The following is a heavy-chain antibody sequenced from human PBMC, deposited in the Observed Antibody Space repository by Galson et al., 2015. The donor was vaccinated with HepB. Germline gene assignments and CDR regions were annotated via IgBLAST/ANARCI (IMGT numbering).Heavy chain of an antibody. Sequence: SLRLSCAASGFTFSDAWMSWVRQAPGKGLEWVGRIKSKTHRGTTDYAAPVKGRFTISRDDPKNTLYLQMNSLRTEDTAVYYCTLLAAVDYWGQGTLVTVSS. CDR2: IKSKTHRGTT. CDR1: GFTFSDAW. J-gene: IGHJ4*02. CDR3: TLLAAVDY. D-gene: IGHD6-13*01. V-gene: IGHV3-15*01.